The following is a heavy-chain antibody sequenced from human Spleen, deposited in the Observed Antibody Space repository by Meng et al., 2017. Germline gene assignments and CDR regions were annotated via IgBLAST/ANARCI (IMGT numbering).Heavy chain of an antibody. CDR3: ARDGHYYGSGIGNWFDP. CDR2: IYHSGST. V-gene: IGHV4-38-2*02. D-gene: IGHD3-10*01. Sequence: SETLSLTCTVSGYSISSGYYWGWIRQPPGKGLEWIGSIYHSGSTYYNPSLKSRVTISVDTSKNQFSLKLSSVTAADTAVYYCARDGHYYGSGIGNWFDPWGQGTLVTVSS. J-gene: IGHJ5*02. CDR1: GYSISSGYY.